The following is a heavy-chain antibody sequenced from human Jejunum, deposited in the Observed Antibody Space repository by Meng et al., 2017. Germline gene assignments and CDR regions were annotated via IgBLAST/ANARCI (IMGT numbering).Heavy chain of an antibody. Sequence: QVPRPQWGAGLLKPSQTLSLTCTVSGDSISSGEYFWSWIRQPPGKGLEWIGYMDYRGSTFYNPSLKSRVTISVDTSKNQFSLKLSSVTAADTAVYFCARGELLWDYWGQGTLVTVSS. D-gene: IGHD2-2*01. CDR2: MDYRGST. CDR3: ARGELLWDY. J-gene: IGHJ4*02. CDR1: GDSISSGEYF. V-gene: IGHV4-30-4*01.